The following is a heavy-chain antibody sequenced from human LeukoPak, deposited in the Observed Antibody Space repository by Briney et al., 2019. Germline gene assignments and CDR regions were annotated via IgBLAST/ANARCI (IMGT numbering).Heavy chain of an antibody. Sequence: PGGSLRPSCAASGLIFSAHWMHWVRQAPGEGLVWVSRINGDGSAPIYADSVKGRFTISRDNAKNTLYLQMNSLTLEDTAVYYCARDGSLPDYWGQGTLVTVSS. J-gene: IGHJ4*02. CDR3: ARDGSLPDY. V-gene: IGHV3-74*01. CDR1: GLIFSAHW. D-gene: IGHD2-15*01. CDR2: INGDGSAP.